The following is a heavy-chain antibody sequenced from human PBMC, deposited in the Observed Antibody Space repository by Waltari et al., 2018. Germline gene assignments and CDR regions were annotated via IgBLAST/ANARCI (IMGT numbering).Heavy chain of an antibody. J-gene: IGHJ5*02. V-gene: IGHV3-21*01. CDR1: GCSFGSFS. D-gene: IGHD4-17*01. CDR3: AKGDTLTTRFFDP. CDR2: INNNGNNI. Sequence: EVQLVESGGGMVKPGGSLRLPCAAAGCSFGSFSMTWVRQAPGKGLEWVSAINNNGNNIYYADSVTGRFTISRDSATNSLYLQMTSLRVEDTAVYYCAKGDTLTTRFFDPWGQGTLVTVSS.